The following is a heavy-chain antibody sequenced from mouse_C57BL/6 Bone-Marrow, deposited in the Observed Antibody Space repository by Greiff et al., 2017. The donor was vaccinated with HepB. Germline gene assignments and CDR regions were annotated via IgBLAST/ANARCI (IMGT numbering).Heavy chain of an antibody. Sequence: DVHLVESEGGLVQPGSSMKLSCTASGFTFSDYYMAWVRQVPEKGLEWVANINYDGSSTYYLDSLKSRFIISRDNAKNILYLQMSSLKSEDTATYYCARDGTFYGSSLYFDYWGQGTTLTVSS. J-gene: IGHJ2*01. CDR1: GFTFSDYY. CDR3: ARDGTFYGSSLYFDY. D-gene: IGHD1-1*01. CDR2: INYDGSST. V-gene: IGHV5-16*01.